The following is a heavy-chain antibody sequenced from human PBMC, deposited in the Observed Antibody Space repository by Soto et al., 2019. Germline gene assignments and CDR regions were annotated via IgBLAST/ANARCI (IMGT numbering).Heavy chain of an antibody. V-gene: IGHV1-69*08. D-gene: IGHD5-18*01. CDR2: IIPILGIA. CDR3: ARDRFSGATGYAFDI. CDR1: GGTFSSYT. J-gene: IGHJ3*02. Sequence: QVQLVQSGAEVKKPGSSVKVSCKASGGTFSSYTISWVRQAPGQGLEWMGRIIPILGIANYAQKFQGRVTITADKYTSTAYMELSSLRSEDTAVYYCARDRFSGATGYAFDIWGQGTMVTVSS.